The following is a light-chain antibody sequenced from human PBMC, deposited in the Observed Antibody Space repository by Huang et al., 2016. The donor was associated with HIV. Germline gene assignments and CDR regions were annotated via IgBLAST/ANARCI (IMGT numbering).Light chain of an antibody. CDR3: QQSSSPPPT. V-gene: IGKV1-39*01. CDR2: GAS. Sequence: DIQMTQSPSSLSASVGDRVTITCRATQSVTKYLNWYQQKPGKAPKLLIYGASRWQPGVPSRFSGSGSGTDFTLTISSLQPEDFATYYCQQSSSPPPTFGPGTKVDIK. CDR1: QSVTKY. J-gene: IGKJ3*01.